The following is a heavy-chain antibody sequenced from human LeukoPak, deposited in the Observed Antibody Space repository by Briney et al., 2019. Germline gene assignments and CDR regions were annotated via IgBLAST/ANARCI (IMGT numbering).Heavy chain of an antibody. Sequence: PSETLSLTCAVYGGSFSGYYWSWIRQPPGKGLEWIGEINHSGSTNYNPSLKSRVTISVDTSKNQLSLKLSSVTAADTAVYYCARGGPRSAAASFDPWGQGTLVTVSS. CDR2: INHSGST. CDR3: ARGGPRSAAASFDP. CDR1: GGSFSGYY. V-gene: IGHV4-34*01. J-gene: IGHJ5*02. D-gene: IGHD6-13*01.